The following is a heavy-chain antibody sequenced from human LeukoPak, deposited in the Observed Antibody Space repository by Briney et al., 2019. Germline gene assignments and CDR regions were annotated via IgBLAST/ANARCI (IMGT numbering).Heavy chain of an antibody. CDR3: ARGKTTVLNV. V-gene: IGHV4-34*01. CDR1: GGSFSGYY. Sequence: PSETLSLTCAVYGGSFSGYYWSWIHQPPGKGLEWIGEINHSGSTNYNPSLKSRVTISVDTSKNQFSLKLSSVTAADTAVYYCARGKTTVLNVWGQGTLVTVSS. CDR2: INHSGST. J-gene: IGHJ4*02. D-gene: IGHD4-17*01.